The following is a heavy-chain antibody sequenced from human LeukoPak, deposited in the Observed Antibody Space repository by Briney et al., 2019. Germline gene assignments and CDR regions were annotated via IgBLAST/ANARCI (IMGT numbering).Heavy chain of an antibody. CDR1: GFTFSSYS. V-gene: IGHV3-21*01. D-gene: IGHD3-10*01. Sequence: PGGSLRLSCAASGFTFSSYSMNWVRQAPGKGLEWVSSISSSSSYIYYADSVKGRFTISRDNAKNSLYLQMNSLRAEDTAVYYCAREKTTMVRGVIIKGYNWFDPWGQGTLVTVSS. J-gene: IGHJ5*02. CDR3: AREKTTMVRGVIIKGYNWFDP. CDR2: ISSSSSYI.